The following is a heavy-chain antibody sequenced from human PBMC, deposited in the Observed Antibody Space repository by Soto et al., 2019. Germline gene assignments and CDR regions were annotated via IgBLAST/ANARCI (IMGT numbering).Heavy chain of an antibody. CDR1: GFPFSTYE. Sequence: EVQLLESGGGLIQPGGSLRLSCAASGFPFSTYEMTWARQSPGKGLEWVAFITSSGGPTYYADSVRGRFTISRDNSKNTLYLQMDSLRVEDTARYYCVKGGWLDDWGHATLVTVSS. CDR3: VKGGWLDD. J-gene: IGHJ5*01. CDR2: ITSSGGPT. V-gene: IGHV3-23*01.